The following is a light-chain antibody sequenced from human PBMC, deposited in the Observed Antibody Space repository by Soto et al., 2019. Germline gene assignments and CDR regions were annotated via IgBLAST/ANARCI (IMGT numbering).Light chain of an antibody. Sequence: QSALTQPASVSGSPGQSITISCTGTSSDVGSYSLLSWYQHHPGKAPKLIIYEDIKGPSGVSNRFSGSKSGNTASLRISGLQAEDEADYYCYTYAGGSTYLFGTGTKVPS. CDR2: EDI. CDR1: SSDVGSYSL. CDR3: YTYAGGSTYL. V-gene: IGLV2-23*01. J-gene: IGLJ1*01.